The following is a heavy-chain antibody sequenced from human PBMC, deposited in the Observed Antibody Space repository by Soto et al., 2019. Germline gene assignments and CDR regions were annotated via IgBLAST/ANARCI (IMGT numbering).Heavy chain of an antibody. CDR2: IYPGDSDT. CDR1: GYSFTSYW. V-gene: IGHV5-51*01. CDR3: ARQLGDYDSRGEQAFDI. Sequence: HGESLKISCKGSGYSFTSYWIGWVRQMPGKGLEWMGIIYPGDSDTRYSPSFQGQVTISADKSISTAYLQWSSLKASDTAMYYCARQLGDYDSRGEQAFDIWGQGTMVTVSS. J-gene: IGHJ3*02. D-gene: IGHD3-22*01.